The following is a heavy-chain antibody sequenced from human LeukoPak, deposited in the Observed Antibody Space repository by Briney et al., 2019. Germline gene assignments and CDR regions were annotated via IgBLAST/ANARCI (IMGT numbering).Heavy chain of an antibody. CDR1: GGSIRSYY. CDR2: IYYSGST. Sequence: NPSETLSLTCTVSGGSIRSYYWSWIRQPPGKGLEWIGYIYYSGSTNYNPSLKSRVTISVDTSKNQFSLKLSSVIAADTAVYYCARHEDGYCSSTSCYGNWGQGTLVTVSS. D-gene: IGHD2-2*01. V-gene: IGHV4-59*08. CDR3: ARHEDGYCSSTSCYGN. J-gene: IGHJ4*02.